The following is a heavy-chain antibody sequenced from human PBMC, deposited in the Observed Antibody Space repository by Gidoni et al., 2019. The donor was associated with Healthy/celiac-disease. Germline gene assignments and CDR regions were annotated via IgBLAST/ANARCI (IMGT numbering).Heavy chain of an antibody. J-gene: IGHJ6*03. CDR3: ARLYSYGQYYYYYYYMDV. Sequence: EVQLVESGGGLVQPGGSLRLSCAASGFTFSSYWMSWVRQAPGKGLEWVANIKQDGSEKYYVDSVKCRFTISRDNAKNSLYLQMNSLRAEDTAVYYCARLYSYGQYYYYYYYMDVWGKGTTVTVSS. CDR1: GFTFSSYW. D-gene: IGHD5-18*01. CDR2: IKQDGSEK. V-gene: IGHV3-7*03.